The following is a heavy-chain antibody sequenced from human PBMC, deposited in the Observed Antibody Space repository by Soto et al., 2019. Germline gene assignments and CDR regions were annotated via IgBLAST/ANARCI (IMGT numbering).Heavy chain of an antibody. J-gene: IGHJ6*02. CDR1: GFTFNNYA. Sequence: QVQLVESGGGVVQPGRSLRLSCAASGFTFNNYAMHWVRQAPGKGLEWETIISYDGNNKYYADSVKGRFPISRDNSKNTLYLQMNGLRAEDTALYYCARDYDSGGAMDVWGQGTTVTVSS. CDR3: ARDYDSGGAMDV. CDR2: ISYDGNNK. V-gene: IGHV3-30-3*01. D-gene: IGHD3-10*01.